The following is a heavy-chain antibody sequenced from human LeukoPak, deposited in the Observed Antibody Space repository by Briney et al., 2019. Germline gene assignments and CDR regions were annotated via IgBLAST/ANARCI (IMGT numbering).Heavy chain of an antibody. CDR3: AKLGDYDAFDI. CDR2: ISATSDSI. D-gene: IGHD4-17*01. V-gene: IGHV3-23*01. Sequence: GGSLRLSCAASGFIFSSYTMSWVRQAPGKGLEWVPAISATSDSIYYADSVKGRFTISRDNSKNTLYLLMNYLRAEDTAVYFCAKLGDYDAFDIWGQGAMVTVSS. J-gene: IGHJ3*02. CDR1: GFIFSSYT.